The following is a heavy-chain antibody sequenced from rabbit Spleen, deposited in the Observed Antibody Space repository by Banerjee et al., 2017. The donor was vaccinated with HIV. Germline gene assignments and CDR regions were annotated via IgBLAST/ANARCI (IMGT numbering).Heavy chain of an antibody. Sequence: QQQLVESGGGLVKPGGSLTLTCTASGFDFSSNAMCWVRQAPGKGLEWIGCIGTATGKAVYANWAKGRFTISKTSSNTVTLQMTSLTAADTATCFCARDLLGVIGWNFNLWGQGTLVTVS. V-gene: IGHV1S45*01. CDR2: IGTATGKA. CDR3: ARDLLGVIGWNFNL. D-gene: IGHD1-1*01. CDR1: GFDFSSNA. J-gene: IGHJ4*01.